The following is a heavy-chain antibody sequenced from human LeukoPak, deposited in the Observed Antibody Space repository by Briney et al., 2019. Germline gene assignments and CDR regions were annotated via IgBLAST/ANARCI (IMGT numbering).Heavy chain of an antibody. Sequence: GGSLRLSCAASGFIFSSYGMHWVRQAPGKGLEWVALISYDGSKKYHADSVKGRFTISRDNSKNTLYLEMNSLRAGDTAVYYCAKDRRECSGGGCYWVPGAGMDVWGQGTTVTVSS. CDR2: ISYDGSKK. D-gene: IGHD2-15*01. CDR3: AKDRRECSGGGCYWVPGAGMDV. CDR1: GFIFSSYG. J-gene: IGHJ6*02. V-gene: IGHV3-30*18.